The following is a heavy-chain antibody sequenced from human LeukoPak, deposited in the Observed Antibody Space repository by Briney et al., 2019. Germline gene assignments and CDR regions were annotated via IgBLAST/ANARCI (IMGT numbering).Heavy chain of an antibody. D-gene: IGHD6-13*01. CDR3: ARRAASSAAGGY. Sequence: PSETLSLTCTVSGDSISSSSYYWGWIRQPPGKGLEWIGSIYSDGTTFYHPSLKRRVTISVDTSKNQFSLNVTSVTAADTAVYYCARRAASSAAGGYWGQGSLVTVSS. J-gene: IGHJ4*02. V-gene: IGHV4-39*01. CDR2: IYSDGTT. CDR1: GDSISSSSYY.